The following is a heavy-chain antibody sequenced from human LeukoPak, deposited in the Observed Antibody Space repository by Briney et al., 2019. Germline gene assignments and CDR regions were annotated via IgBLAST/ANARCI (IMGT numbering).Heavy chain of an antibody. V-gene: IGHV4-4*07. CDR1: GGSISSYY. CDR3: ARTRGYSRRGYFDY. D-gene: IGHD5-18*01. Sequence: SETLSLTCTVSGGSISSYYWSWIRQPAGKGLEWIGRIYTSGSTNYNPSLKSRVTMSVDTSKNQFSLKLSSVTAADTAVYYCARTRGYSRRGYFDYWGQGTLVTVSS. CDR2: IYTSGST. J-gene: IGHJ4*02.